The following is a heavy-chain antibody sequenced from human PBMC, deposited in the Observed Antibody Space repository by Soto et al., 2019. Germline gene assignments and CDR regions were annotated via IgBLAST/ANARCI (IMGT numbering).Heavy chain of an antibody. V-gene: IGHV4-39*01. CDR1: GGSISSSSYY. J-gene: IGHJ4*02. Sequence: QLQLQESGPGLVKPSETLSLTCTVSGGSISSSSYYWGWIRQPPGKGLEWIGSIYYSGSTYYNPSLKSRVTISVDTSKNQFSLKLSSVTAADTAVYYCARHDLRGIATGGADYWGQGTLVTVSS. CDR3: ARHDLRGIATGGADY. D-gene: IGHD6-25*01. CDR2: IYYSGST.